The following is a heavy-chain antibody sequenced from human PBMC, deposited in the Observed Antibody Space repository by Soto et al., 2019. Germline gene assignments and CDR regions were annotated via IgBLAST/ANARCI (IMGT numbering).Heavy chain of an antibody. J-gene: IGHJ4*02. V-gene: IGHV4-34*01. CDR3: ARGRGYCSGGSCYPTTTETFDY. CDR2: INHSGST. D-gene: IGHD2-15*01. CDR1: GGSFSGYY. Sequence: QVQLQQWGAGLLKPSETLSLTCAVYGGSFSGYYWSWIRQPPGKGLEWIGEINHSGSTNYNPSLKSRFTISVDTSKNQFSLKLSSVTAADTAVYYCARGRGYCSGGSCYPTTTETFDYWGQGTLVTVSS.